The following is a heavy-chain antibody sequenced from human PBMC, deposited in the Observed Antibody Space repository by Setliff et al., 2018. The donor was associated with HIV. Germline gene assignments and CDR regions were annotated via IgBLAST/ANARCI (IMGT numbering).Heavy chain of an antibody. CDR1: GFIFNNYD. Sequence: GSLRLSCAASGFIFNNYDMNWVRQAPGKGPEWVSSITTDSNYIYHADSVKGRFTTSRDNAKNSLYLQMNSLSAEDTAVYYCAKENGYYYGSGSYYKGYFDYWGQGTLVTVSS. CDR3: AKENGYYYGSGSYYKGYFDY. CDR2: ITTDSNYI. D-gene: IGHD3-10*01. V-gene: IGHV3-21*06. J-gene: IGHJ4*02.